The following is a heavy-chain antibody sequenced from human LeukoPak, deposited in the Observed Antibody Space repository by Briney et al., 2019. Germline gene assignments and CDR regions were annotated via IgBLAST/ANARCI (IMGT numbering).Heavy chain of an antibody. Sequence: SQTLSLTCALSGDSVSSNSAAWKWIRQSPSRGLEWLGRTYFRSKWYDDYAVSVKGRLPVNPDTSKNQFSLHLNYVTPEDTAVYYCARKRSNGPLDYWGQGTLVTVSS. V-gene: IGHV6-1*01. CDR3: ARKRSNGPLDY. D-gene: IGHD3-16*01. CDR2: TYFRSKWYD. J-gene: IGHJ4*02. CDR1: GDSVSSNSAA.